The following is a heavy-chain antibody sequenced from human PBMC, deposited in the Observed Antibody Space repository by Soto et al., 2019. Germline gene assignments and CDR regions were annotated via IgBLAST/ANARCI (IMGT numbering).Heavy chain of an antibody. J-gene: IGHJ4*02. V-gene: IGHV3-30*18. D-gene: IGHD6-13*01. CDR2: ISYDGSNK. Sequence: PGGSLRLSCAASGFTFSSYAMHWVRQAPGKGLEWVAVISYDGSNKYYANSVKGRFTISRDNSKNTVYLQMNSLRAEDTAVYYCAKDRPYSSRWPLDYWGQGTLVTV. CDR1: GFTFSSYA. CDR3: AKDRPYSSRWPLDY.